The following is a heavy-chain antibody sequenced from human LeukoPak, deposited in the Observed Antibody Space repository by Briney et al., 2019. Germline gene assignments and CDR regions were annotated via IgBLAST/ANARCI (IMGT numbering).Heavy chain of an antibody. CDR1: GFTFSRYA. J-gene: IGHJ6*03. D-gene: IGHD3-22*01. V-gene: IGHV3-23*01. CDR3: AKDYRDSSGAYYYMDV. Sequence: PGESLRLSCAASGFTFSRYAMSWVRQAPGKGLEWVSAISDSGGSTNYAGSVKGRFTISRDNSKNTLYLQMNSLRAEDTAIYYCAKDYRDSSGAYYYMDVWGKGTTVTVSS. CDR2: ISDSGGST.